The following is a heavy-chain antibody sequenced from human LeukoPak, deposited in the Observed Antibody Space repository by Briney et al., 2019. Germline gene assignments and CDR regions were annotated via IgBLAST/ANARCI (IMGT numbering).Heavy chain of an antibody. Sequence: GGTLRLSCAASGFTFSSYAMSWVRQAPGKGREWVSAMSGSGGSTYYADSVKGRFTISRDNSKNTLYLQMNSLRAEDTAVYYCGVIAFGRFDYWGQGTLVTVSS. CDR2: MSGSGGST. CDR1: GFTFSSYA. J-gene: IGHJ4*02. D-gene: IGHD3-16*01. CDR3: GVIAFGRFDY. V-gene: IGHV3-23*01.